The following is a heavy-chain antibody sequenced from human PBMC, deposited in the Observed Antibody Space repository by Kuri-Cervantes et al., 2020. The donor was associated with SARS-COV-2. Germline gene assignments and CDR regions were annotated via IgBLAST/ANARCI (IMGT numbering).Heavy chain of an antibody. V-gene: IGHV4-59*11. CDR1: GASISNHY. J-gene: IGHJ5*02. D-gene: IGHD1-26*01. CDR3: ARASGSYYSWFDP. CDR2: VYKSGSS. Sequence: GSLRLSCIVSGASISNHYWTWIRQPPGKGLEWIGDVYKSGSSNSNPSLKSRVTISLDTSKNQFSLRLSSVTAADTAVYYCARASGSYYSWFDPWGQGTLVTVSS.